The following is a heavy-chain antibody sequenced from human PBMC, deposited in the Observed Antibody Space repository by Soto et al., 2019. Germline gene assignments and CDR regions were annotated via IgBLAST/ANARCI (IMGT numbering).Heavy chain of an antibody. CDR3: ARLLAVVAATPHRYNWFDP. Sequence: SETLSLTCAVYGGSFSGYYWSWIRQPPGKGLEWIGEINHSGSTNYNPSLKSRVTISVDTSKNQFSLKLSSVTAADTAVYYCARLLAVVAATPHRYNWFDPWGQGTLVTVSS. J-gene: IGHJ5*02. CDR1: GGSFSGYY. CDR2: INHSGST. V-gene: IGHV4-34*01. D-gene: IGHD2-15*01.